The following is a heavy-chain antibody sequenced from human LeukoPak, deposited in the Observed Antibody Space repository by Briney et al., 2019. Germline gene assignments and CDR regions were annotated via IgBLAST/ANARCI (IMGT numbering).Heavy chain of an antibody. CDR3: AKSFSSGWFYYFDY. Sequence: PGGSLRLSCAASGFTFSSYAMSWVRQAPGKGLEWVSAISGSGGSTYYADSVKGRFTISRDNSKNTLYLQMNSLRAEDTAVYYCAKSFSSGWFYYFDYWAREPWSPSPQ. CDR2: ISGSGGST. J-gene: IGHJ4*02. V-gene: IGHV3-23*01. CDR1: GFTFSSYA. D-gene: IGHD6-19*01.